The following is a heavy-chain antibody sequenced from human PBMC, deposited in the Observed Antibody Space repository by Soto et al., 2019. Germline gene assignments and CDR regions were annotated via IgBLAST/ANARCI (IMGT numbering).Heavy chain of an antibody. CDR3: ARALYDFWSGYYANYYYYGMDV. CDR1: GGTFSSYA. CDR2: IIPIFGTA. D-gene: IGHD3-3*01. Sequence: QVQLVQSGAEVKKPGSSVKVSCKASGGTFSSYAISWVRQAPGQGLEWMGGIIPIFGTANYAQKFQGRDTITADESTSTAYMELSSLRSEDTAVYYCARALYDFWSGYYANYYYYGMDVWGQGTTVTVSS. J-gene: IGHJ6*02. V-gene: IGHV1-69*01.